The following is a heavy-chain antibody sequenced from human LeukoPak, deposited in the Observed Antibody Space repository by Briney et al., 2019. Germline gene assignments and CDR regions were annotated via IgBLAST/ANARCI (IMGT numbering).Heavy chain of an antibody. CDR1: GGSFSGYY. CDR3: ATLPRYDSSGYYYARPFDY. J-gene: IGHJ4*02. D-gene: IGHD3-22*01. Sequence: PSETLSLTCAVYGGSFSGYYWSWVRQPPGKGLEWIGEINHSGSTNYNPSLKSRVTMSVDTSKNQFSLKLSSVTAADTAVYYCATLPRYDSSGYYYARPFDYWGQGTLVTVSS. V-gene: IGHV4-34*01. CDR2: INHSGST.